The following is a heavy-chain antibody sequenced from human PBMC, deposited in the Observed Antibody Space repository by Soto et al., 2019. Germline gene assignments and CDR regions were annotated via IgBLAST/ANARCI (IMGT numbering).Heavy chain of an antibody. J-gene: IGHJ4*02. D-gene: IGHD3-9*01. V-gene: IGHV3-23*01. Sequence: GGSLRLSCAASGFTFSSYAMSWVRQAPGKGLEWVSAISGSGGSTYYADSVKGRFTISRDNSKNTLYLQMNSLRAEDTSVYYCAKTPMYYDILTGQHGGYYFDYWGQGTLVTVSS. CDR3: AKTPMYYDILTGQHGGYYFDY. CDR1: GFTFSSYA. CDR2: ISGSGGST.